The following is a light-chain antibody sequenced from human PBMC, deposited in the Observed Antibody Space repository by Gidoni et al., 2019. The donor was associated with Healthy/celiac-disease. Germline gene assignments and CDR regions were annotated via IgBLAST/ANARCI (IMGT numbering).Light chain of an antibody. V-gene: IGKV3-11*01. Sequence: EIVLTQSPATLSLSPGERATLPCRARQSVSSYLALYQQQPGQAPRLLIYDASNSATGIPARFRCSGSGTDFTLTISSLEPQDFAVYFCHQRRNWPPRYTFGQGTKLEIK. J-gene: IGKJ2*01. CDR1: QSVSSY. CDR3: HQRRNWPPRYT. CDR2: DAS.